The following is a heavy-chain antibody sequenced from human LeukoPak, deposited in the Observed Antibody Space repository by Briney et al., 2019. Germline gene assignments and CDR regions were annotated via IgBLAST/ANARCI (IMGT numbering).Heavy chain of an antibody. CDR1: GYTFTIYG. J-gene: IGHJ4*02. V-gene: IGHV1-18*01. CDR3: ARDTAYCGGDCYPSPFDY. D-gene: IGHD2-21*02. Sequence: ASVKVSFKASGYTFTIYGISWVRQAPGQGLEWMGWISAYNGNTNYAQKLQGRVTMTTDTSTSTAYMELRSLRSDDTAVYYCARDTAYCGGDCYPSPFDYWGQGTLVTVSS. CDR2: ISAYNGNT.